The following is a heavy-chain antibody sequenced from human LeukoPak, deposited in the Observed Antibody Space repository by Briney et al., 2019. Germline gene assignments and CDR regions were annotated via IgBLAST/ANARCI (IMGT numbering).Heavy chain of an antibody. D-gene: IGHD1-26*01. CDR3: AKCIVGATAPFDY. CDR2: ISGSGGST. Sequence: TGGSLRLSCAASGFTFSSYGMSWVRQAPGKGLEWVSAISGSGGSTYYADSVKGRSTISRDNSKNTLYLQMNSLRAEDTAVYYCAKCIVGATAPFDYWGQGTLVTVSS. J-gene: IGHJ4*02. V-gene: IGHV3-23*01. CDR1: GFTFSSYG.